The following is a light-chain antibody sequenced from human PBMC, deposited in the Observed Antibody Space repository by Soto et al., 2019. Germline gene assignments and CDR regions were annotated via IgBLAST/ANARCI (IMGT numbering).Light chain of an antibody. CDR1: TSDVGSYDL. CDR3: CSYAGSSTFRV. J-gene: IGLJ3*02. V-gene: IGLV2-23*02. CDR2: EVS. Sequence: QSVLTQPASVSGSPGQSITISCTGTTSDVGSYDLVSWYQQYPGKAPKLMIYEVSKRPSGVSNRFSGSKSGNTASLTISGLQAEDEADYYCCSYAGSSTFRVFGGGTKLTV.